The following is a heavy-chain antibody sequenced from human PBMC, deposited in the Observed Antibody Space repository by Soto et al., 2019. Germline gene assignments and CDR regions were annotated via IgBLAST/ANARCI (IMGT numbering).Heavy chain of an antibody. CDR3: AKTFRDGYIRGGAPGGPFDY. CDR2: ISGSGGST. V-gene: IGHV3-23*01. CDR1: GFTFSSYA. J-gene: IGHJ4*02. Sequence: GGSLRLSCAASGFTFSSYAMSWVRQAPGKGLEWVSAISGSGGSTYYADSVKGRFTISRDNSKNTLYLQMNSLRAEDTAVYYCAKTFRDGYIRGGAPGGPFDYWGQGTLVTVSS. D-gene: IGHD5-12*01.